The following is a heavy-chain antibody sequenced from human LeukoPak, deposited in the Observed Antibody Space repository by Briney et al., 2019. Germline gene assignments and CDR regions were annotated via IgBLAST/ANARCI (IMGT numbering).Heavy chain of an antibody. CDR1: GFIFSSYG. Sequence: GRSLRLSCAASGFIFSSYGMHWVRQAPGKGLEWVALIWYDGTNEYYTDSVKGRFTISRANSKNTLYLQMNSLRAEDTAVSYCARVPYCSGGRCSSWIDHWGQGTLVTVSS. CDR3: ARVPYCSGGRCSSWIDH. D-gene: IGHD2-15*01. V-gene: IGHV3-33*01. CDR2: IWYDGTNE. J-gene: IGHJ4*02.